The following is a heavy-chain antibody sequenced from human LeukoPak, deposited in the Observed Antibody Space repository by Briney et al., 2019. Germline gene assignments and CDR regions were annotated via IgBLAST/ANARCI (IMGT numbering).Heavy chain of an antibody. CDR1: GFTFSSYA. CDR3: AKYHYVSGSFSFDS. CDR2: ISGSGGST. Sequence: GVLRLSCAASGFTFSSYAMSWVRQAPGKGLEWVSAISGSGGSTYYADSVKGRFTISRDNSKNTLYLQMNSLRAEDTAAYYCAKYHYVSGSFSFDSWGQGALVTVSS. V-gene: IGHV3-23*01. D-gene: IGHD3-10*01. J-gene: IGHJ4*02.